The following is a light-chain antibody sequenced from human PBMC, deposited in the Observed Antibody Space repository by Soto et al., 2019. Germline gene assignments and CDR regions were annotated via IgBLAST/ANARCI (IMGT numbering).Light chain of an antibody. J-gene: IGKJ4*01. CDR2: DAS. CDR1: QSVRNY. Sequence: EIVLTQSPGTLSLSPGERATLSCRASQSVRNYLAWYQQKPGQAPRLLIYDASNRATGIPARFSGSGSGTDFTLTISSLEPEDFAVYYCQQRSNWPLTFGGGTKVEIK. CDR3: QQRSNWPLT. V-gene: IGKV3-11*01.